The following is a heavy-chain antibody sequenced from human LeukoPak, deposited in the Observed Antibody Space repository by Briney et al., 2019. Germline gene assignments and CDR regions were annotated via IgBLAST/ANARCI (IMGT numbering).Heavy chain of an antibody. Sequence: GESLKISCKGSGYSFTTYWIGWLRQMPGKGLECIRIIYPGDFDTRYSPSFQGQVTISADKSISTAYLQWSSLEASDTAIYYCARAQYTGKGNDAFDIWGQGTMVTVSS. CDR1: GYSFTTYW. J-gene: IGHJ3*02. CDR3: ARAQYTGKGNDAFDI. D-gene: IGHD2-8*02. CDR2: IYPGDFDT. V-gene: IGHV5-51*01.